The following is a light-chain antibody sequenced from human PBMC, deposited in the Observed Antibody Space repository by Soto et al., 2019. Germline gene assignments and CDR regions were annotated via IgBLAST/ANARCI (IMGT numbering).Light chain of an antibody. CDR1: SSDVGGYNY. CDR3: SSYTTSSTPIYV. Sequence: SALTQPASVSGSPGQSITISCTGTSSDVGGYNYVSWYQHHPGKAPRLMIYEVSNRPSGVSNRFSGSKSGNTASLTISGLQAEDEADYYCSSYTTSSTPIYVFGTGTKLTVL. CDR2: EVS. V-gene: IGLV2-14*01. J-gene: IGLJ1*01.